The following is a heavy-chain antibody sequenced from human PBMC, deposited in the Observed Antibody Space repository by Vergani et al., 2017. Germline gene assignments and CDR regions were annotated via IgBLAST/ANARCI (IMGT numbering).Heavy chain of an antibody. D-gene: IGHD6-13*01. J-gene: IGHJ5*02. CDR2: ISGSGGST. CDR3: ATRGREYSSSWYWFDT. Sequence: EVQLLESGGGLVQPGGSLRLSCAASGFTFSSYAMSWVRQAPGKGLEWVSAISGSGGSTYYADSVKGRFTISRDNSKNTLYLQMNSLRAEDTAVYYCATRGREYSSSWYWFDTWGQGTLVTVSS. V-gene: IGHV3-23*01. CDR1: GFTFSSYA.